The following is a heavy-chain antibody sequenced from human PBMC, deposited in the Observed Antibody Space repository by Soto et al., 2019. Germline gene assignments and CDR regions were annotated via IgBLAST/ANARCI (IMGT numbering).Heavy chain of an antibody. V-gene: IGHV3-23*01. J-gene: IGHJ4*02. CDR3: AKAVGTVRGVIWEFPYYFDY. Sequence: PGGSLRLSCAASGFTFSSYAMSWVRQAPGKGLEWVSAISGSGGSTYYADSVKGRFTISRDNSKNTLYLQMNSLRAEDTAVYYCAKAVGTVRGVIWEFPYYFDYWGQGTLVTVSS. CDR2: ISGSGGST. CDR1: GFTFSSYA. D-gene: IGHD3-10*01.